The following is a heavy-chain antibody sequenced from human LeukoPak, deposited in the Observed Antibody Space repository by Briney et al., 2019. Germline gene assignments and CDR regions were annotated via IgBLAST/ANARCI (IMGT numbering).Heavy chain of an antibody. V-gene: IGHV4-4*07. CDR3: AREHPVAIAADY. CDR2: IYSTGST. D-gene: IGHD6-25*01. CDR1: GGSFSGYY. J-gene: IGHJ4*02. Sequence: SETLSLTCAVYGGSFSGYYWSWIRQPAGKGLEWIGRIYSTGSTNYNPSLKSRVTMSVDTSKNQFSLKLTSVTAADTAVYYCAREHPVAIAADYWGQGTLVTVSS.